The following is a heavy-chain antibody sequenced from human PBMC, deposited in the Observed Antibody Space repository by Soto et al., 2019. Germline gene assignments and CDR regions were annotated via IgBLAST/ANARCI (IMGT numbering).Heavy chain of an antibody. CDR3: AKDESYSSSSACFDY. D-gene: IGHD6-6*01. CDR2: ISWNSGSI. CDR1: GFTFDDYA. Sequence: EVQLVESGGGLVQPGRSLRLSCAASGFTFDDYAMHWVRQAPGKGLEWVSGISWNSGSIGYADSVKGRFTISRDNAKNSLYLQMNSLRAEDTALYYCAKDESYSSSSACFDYWGQGTLVTVSS. V-gene: IGHV3-9*01. J-gene: IGHJ4*02.